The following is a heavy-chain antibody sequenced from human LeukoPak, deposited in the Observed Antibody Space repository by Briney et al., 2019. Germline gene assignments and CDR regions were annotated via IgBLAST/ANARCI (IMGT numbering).Heavy chain of an antibody. V-gene: IGHV1-69*13. CDR2: IIPIFGTA. Sequence: ASVKVSCKASGDTFSSYAISWVRQAPGQGLEWMGGIIPIFGTANYAQKFQGRVTITADESTSTAYMELSSLRSEDTAVYYCARVLRYFDWSSYYYYGMDVWGKGTTVTVSS. CDR3: ARVLRYFDWSSYYYYGMDV. CDR1: GDTFSSYA. D-gene: IGHD3-9*01. J-gene: IGHJ6*04.